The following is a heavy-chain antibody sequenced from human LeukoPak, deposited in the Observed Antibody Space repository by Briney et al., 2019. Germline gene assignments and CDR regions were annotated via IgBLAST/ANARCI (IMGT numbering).Heavy chain of an antibody. J-gene: IGHJ6*03. Sequence: PSETLSLTCAVSGGSISSGGYSWSWIRQPPGKGLEWIGYIYYSDTYYNPSLKSRVTISADTSKNQFSLKLSSVTAADTAVYYCARLPRYSSSWYSAMDVWGKGTTVTISS. V-gene: IGHV4-30-4*07. CDR3: ARLPRYSSSWYSAMDV. D-gene: IGHD6-13*01. CDR2: IYYSDT. CDR1: GGSISSGGYS.